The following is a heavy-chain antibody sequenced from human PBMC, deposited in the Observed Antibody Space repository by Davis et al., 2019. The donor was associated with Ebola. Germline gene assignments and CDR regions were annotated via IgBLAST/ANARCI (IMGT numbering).Heavy chain of an antibody. CDR1: GFTFSSYW. V-gene: IGHV3-7*01. CDR3: ARDQGIWGSYRYTGQLFDY. CDR2: IKQDGSEK. Sequence: GESLKISCAASGFTFSSYWMSWVRQAPGKGLEWVANIKQDGSEKYYEDSVKGRFTISRDNAKNSLYLQMNSLRAEDTAVYYCARDQGIWGSYRYTGQLFDYWGQGTLVTVSS. D-gene: IGHD3-16*02. J-gene: IGHJ4*02.